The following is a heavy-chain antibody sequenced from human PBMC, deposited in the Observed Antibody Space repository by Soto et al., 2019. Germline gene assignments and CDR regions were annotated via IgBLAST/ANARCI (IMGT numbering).Heavy chain of an antibody. V-gene: IGHV3-53*01. CDR3: ARDRPIYDNVWGSYRYRNGMDV. CDR1: GFTVSSNY. J-gene: IGHJ6*02. CDR2: IYSGGST. D-gene: IGHD3-16*02. Sequence: HPGGSLRLSCAAFGFTVSSNYMSWVRQAPGKGLEWVSVIYSGGSTYYADSVKGRFTISRDNSKNTLYLQMNSLRAEDTAVYYCARDRPIYDNVWGSYRYRNGMDVWGQGTTVTVSS.